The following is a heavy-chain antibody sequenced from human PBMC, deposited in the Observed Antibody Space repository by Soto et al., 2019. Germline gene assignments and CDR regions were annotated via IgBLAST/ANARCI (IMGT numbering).Heavy chain of an antibody. Sequence: QLQLQESGPGLVKPSETLSLTCTVSGGSISSRSYYWGWIRQPPGKGLEWIGSIYYSGSTYYNPSLKSRVTISVDTSKNQFALKLSSVTAADTAVYYCGIHVVSARWFAYWGQGTLVTVSS. J-gene: IGHJ4*02. CDR1: GGSISSRSYY. D-gene: IGHD3-10*01. CDR3: GIHVVSARWFAY. V-gene: IGHV4-39*01. CDR2: IYYSGST.